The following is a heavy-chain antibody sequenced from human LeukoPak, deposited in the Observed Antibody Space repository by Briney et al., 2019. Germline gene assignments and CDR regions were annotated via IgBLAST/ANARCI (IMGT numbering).Heavy chain of an antibody. V-gene: IGHV4-34*01. D-gene: IGHD3-10*01. CDR2: INHSGST. CDR3: ARGYYYGSGRPFDY. Sequence: SETLSLTCAVYGGSFSGCYWSWIRQPPGKGLEWIGEINHSGSTNYNPSLKSRVTISVDTSKNQFSLKLSSVTAADTAVYYCARGYYYGSGRPFDYWGQGTLVTVSS. CDR1: GGSFSGCY. J-gene: IGHJ4*02.